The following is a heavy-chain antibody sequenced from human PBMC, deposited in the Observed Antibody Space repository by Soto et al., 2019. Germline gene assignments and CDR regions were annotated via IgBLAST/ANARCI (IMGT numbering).Heavy chain of an antibody. D-gene: IGHD3-16*01. CDR2: ITPGGGTT. CDR1: GFGLSGYA. CDR3: AKDRGGEFTSSRYFDY. Sequence: HPGGSLRLSCAASGFGLSGYAMSWFRQAPGKGLEWVSGITPGGGTTNYADSVKGRFTISRDNSNNTLYLETNSLRVEDTAIYYCAKDRGGEFTSSRYFDYWGQGTLVTVSS. J-gene: IGHJ4*02. V-gene: IGHV3-23*01.